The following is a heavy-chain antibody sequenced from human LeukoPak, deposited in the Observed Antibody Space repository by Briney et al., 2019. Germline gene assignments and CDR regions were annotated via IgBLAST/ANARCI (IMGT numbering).Heavy chain of an antibody. CDR2: IYYSGST. V-gene: IGHV4-39*01. CDR3: ASNIVVVPEGGDY. Sequence: SETLSLTCTVSGGSISSSSYYWGWIRQPPGKGLEWIGSIYYSGSTYYNPSLKSRVTISVDTSKNQFSLKLSSVTAADTAVYYCASNIVVVPEGGDYWGQGTLVTVSS. J-gene: IGHJ4*02. CDR1: GGSISSSSYY. D-gene: IGHD2-2*01.